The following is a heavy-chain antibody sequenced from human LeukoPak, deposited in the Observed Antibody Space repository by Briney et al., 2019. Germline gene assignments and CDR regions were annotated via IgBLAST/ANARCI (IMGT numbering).Heavy chain of an antibody. D-gene: IGHD3-10*01. CDR2: INAGNGNT. J-gene: IGHJ3*02. Sequence: ASVKVSCKASGYTFTSYAMHWVRQAPGQRLEWMGWINAGNGNTKYSQKFQGRVTITRDTSASTAYMELSSLRSEDTAVYYCARETVLLWFGELNPDAFDIWGQGTMVTVSS. CDR1: GYTFTSYA. V-gene: IGHV1-3*01. CDR3: ARETVLLWFGELNPDAFDI.